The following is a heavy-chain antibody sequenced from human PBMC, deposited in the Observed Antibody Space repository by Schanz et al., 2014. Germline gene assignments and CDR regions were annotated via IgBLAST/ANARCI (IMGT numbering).Heavy chain of an antibody. V-gene: IGHV3-21*01. Sequence: EVQLLESGGGLVQPGGSLRLSCAASGFTISRNPIHWVRQAPGKGLEWVSSISSSSSYISYADSVKGRFTISRDNAKNSLYLQMNSLRAEDTAVYYCARPSDSSWYMDVWGKGTTVTVSS. CDR1: GFTISRNP. D-gene: IGHD2-21*02. J-gene: IGHJ6*03. CDR3: ARPSDSSWYMDV. CDR2: ISSSSSYI.